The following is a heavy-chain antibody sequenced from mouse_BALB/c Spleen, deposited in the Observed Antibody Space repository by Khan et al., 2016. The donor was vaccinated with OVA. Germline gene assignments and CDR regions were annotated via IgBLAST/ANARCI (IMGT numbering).Heavy chain of an antibody. CDR2: INYSGST. Sequence: EVQLQESGPGLVKPSQSLSLTCTVTGYSITSDYAWNWLRQFPGNKLEWMGYINYSGSTNYNPSLKSRISITRDTSKNQFFLQLNSVTTEDTATYYCARDGSRYNYAMDYWGQGTAVTVSS. CDR1: GYSITSDYA. D-gene: IGHD2-3*01. V-gene: IGHV3-2*02. J-gene: IGHJ4*01. CDR3: ARDGSRYNYAMDY.